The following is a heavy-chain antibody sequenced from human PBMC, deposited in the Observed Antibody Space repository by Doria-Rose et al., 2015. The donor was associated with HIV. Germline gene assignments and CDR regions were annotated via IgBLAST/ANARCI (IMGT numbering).Heavy chain of an antibody. CDR3: ARIKSSRWYHKYYFDF. V-gene: IGHV2-26*01. CDR1: GVSLSSPGMG. J-gene: IGHJ4*02. Sequence: QITLKESGPGLVKPTETLTLTCTVSGVSLSSPGMGVSWIRQPPGKALEWLANIFSDDERSYKTSLQSRLTISRGTSKSQVVLTMTDMDPVDTATYYCARIKSSRWYHKYYFDFWGQGTLVIVSA. D-gene: IGHD6-13*01. CDR2: IFSDDER.